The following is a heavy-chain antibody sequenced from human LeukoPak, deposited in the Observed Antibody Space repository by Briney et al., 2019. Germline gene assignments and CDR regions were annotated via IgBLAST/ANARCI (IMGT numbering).Heavy chain of an antibody. CDR3: ARDKSGGILTGLLDY. Sequence: PGGSLRLSCAASGFTFSTNSMNWVRQTPGKGLEWVSYISGITGSIHYADSVKGRFTISRDNARNSLYLQMNNLRAEDTAVYYCARDKSGGILTGLLDYWGQGTLVTVSS. V-gene: IGHV3-21*04. J-gene: IGHJ4*02. CDR1: GFTFSTNS. CDR2: ISGITGSI. D-gene: IGHD3-9*01.